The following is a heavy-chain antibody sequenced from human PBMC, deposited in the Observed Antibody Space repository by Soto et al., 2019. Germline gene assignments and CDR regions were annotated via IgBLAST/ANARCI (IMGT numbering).Heavy chain of an antibody. CDR3: AREWGGYSYGRHYYYYYGMDV. CDR1: GGSVSSGSYY. V-gene: IGHV4-61*01. J-gene: IGHJ6*02. D-gene: IGHD5-18*01. CDR2: IYYSGST. Sequence: PSETLSLTCTVSGGSVSSGSYYWSWIRQPPGKGLEWIGYIYYSGSTNYNPSLKSRVTISVDTSKSQFSLKLGSVTAADTAVYYCAREWGGYSYGRHYYYYYGMDVWGQGTTVTVSS.